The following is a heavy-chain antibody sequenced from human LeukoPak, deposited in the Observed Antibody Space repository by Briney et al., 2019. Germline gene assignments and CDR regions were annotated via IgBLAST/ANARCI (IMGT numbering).Heavy chain of an antibody. CDR2: ISSSSSTL. D-gene: IGHD1-14*01. J-gene: IGHJ4*02. CDR1: GFTFGSYS. V-gene: IGHV3-48*01. Sequence: PGGSLRLSCAASGFTFGSYSMNWVRQAPGKGLEWISYISSSSSTLYYADSVQGRFTISRDNSKNTLYLEMNSLSPDDTAVYYCARGVEPLAANTLAYWGQGTLVTVSS. CDR3: ARGVEPLAANTLAY.